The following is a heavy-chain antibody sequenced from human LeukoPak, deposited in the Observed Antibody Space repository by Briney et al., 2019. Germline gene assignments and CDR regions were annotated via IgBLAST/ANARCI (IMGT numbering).Heavy chain of an antibody. D-gene: IGHD2-2*01. V-gene: IGHV4-39*01. CDR3: ASRLGYCSSTSCYNWFGP. Sequence: TSETLSLTCTVSGGSISSSSYYWGWIRQPPGKGLEWIGSIYYSGSTYYNPSLKSRVTISVDTSKNQFSLKLSSVTAADTAVYYCASRLGYCSSTSCYNWFGPWGQGTLVTVSS. CDR1: GGSISSSSYY. CDR2: IYYSGST. J-gene: IGHJ5*02.